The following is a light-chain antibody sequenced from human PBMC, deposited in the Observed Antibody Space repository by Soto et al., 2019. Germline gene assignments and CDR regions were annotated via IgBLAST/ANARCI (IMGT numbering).Light chain of an antibody. CDR1: QTISTW. Sequence: DLQMTQSPSTLSSSLGDSVTITCRASQTISTWLAWYQQKTGKAPELLIYDDSTLESGVPSRLSGSGSGTELSLTISRLQPDDFATYYCQKSYTTPLTFGGGTKVDIK. CDR3: QKSYTTPLT. V-gene: IGKV1-5*01. J-gene: IGKJ4*01. CDR2: DDS.